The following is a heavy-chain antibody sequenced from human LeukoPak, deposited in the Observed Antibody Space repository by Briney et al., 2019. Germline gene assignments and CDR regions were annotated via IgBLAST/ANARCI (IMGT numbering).Heavy chain of an antibody. CDR1: GFTISHAW. CDR3: SSGGYSGYDFDN. Sequence: GGSLRLSCAASGFTISHAWMSWVRQAPGKGLEWVGRIKSKSDGGTTDYAAPVKGRFTISRDDSKNTLYLQMNSLKTEDTGVYYCSSGGYSGYDFDNWGQGTLVTVSS. J-gene: IGHJ5*02. D-gene: IGHD5-12*01. CDR2: IKSKSDGGTT. V-gene: IGHV3-15*01.